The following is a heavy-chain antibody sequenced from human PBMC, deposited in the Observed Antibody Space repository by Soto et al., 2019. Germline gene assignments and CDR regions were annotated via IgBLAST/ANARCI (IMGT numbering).Heavy chain of an antibody. Sequence: QVQLVQSGAEVKNPGASVKVSCKTSGYTFTKYGVGWLRQAPGQGLEWMGWISGSSGNANYAEKVQGRITLTTDTSTSTAYIELRSLTSDDTAVYYCAREMAGLGGEYDYWGQGTLVTVSS. J-gene: IGHJ4*02. D-gene: IGHD3-16*01. V-gene: IGHV1-18*01. CDR2: ISGSSGNA. CDR3: AREMAGLGGEYDY. CDR1: GYTFTKYG.